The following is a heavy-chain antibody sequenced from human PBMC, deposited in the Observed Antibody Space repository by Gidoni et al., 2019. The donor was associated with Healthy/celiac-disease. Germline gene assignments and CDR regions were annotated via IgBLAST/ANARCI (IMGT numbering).Heavy chain of an antibody. D-gene: IGHD4-17*01. J-gene: IGHJ4*02. CDR1: GFTFSSYA. V-gene: IGHV3-23*01. Sequence: EVQLLESGGGLVQPGGSLRLSCAASGFTFSSYAMSWVRQAPGKGLEWVSGISNSGGSTYYADSVKGRFTISRDNSKNTLYLQMNSLRADDTAVYYCAKVGGDYGSSDYWGQGTLVTVSS. CDR3: AKVGGDYGSSDY. CDR2: ISNSGGST.